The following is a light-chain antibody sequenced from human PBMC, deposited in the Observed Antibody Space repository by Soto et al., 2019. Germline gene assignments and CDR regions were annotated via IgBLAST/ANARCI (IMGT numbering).Light chain of an antibody. J-gene: IGKJ1*01. CDR3: QQYNTYWT. V-gene: IGKV1-5*01. Sequence: DIQMTQSPSSLSASVGDSVTITCRASQTISHWLAWYQQKPGKAPKLLIFDASSLENGVPSRFSGSGSGTEFTLTITGLQPDDFATYYCQQYNTYWTFGQGTKVDI. CDR1: QTISHW. CDR2: DAS.